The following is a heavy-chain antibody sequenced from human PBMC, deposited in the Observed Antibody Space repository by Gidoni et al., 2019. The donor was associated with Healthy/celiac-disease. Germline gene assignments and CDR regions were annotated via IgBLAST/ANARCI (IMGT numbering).Heavy chain of an antibody. CDR2: IYYSGST. CDR1: GGSISSGGYY. CDR3: ARDYSSSWDGMDV. V-gene: IGHV4-31*03. Sequence: QVQLQQSGTGLVKPSQTLSLTCTVSGGSISSGGYYWSWIRQHPGKGLEGIGYIYYSGSTYYNPSLKSRVTISVDTSKNQFSLKLSSVTAADTAVYYCARDYSSSWDGMDVWGQGTTVTVSS. J-gene: IGHJ6*02. D-gene: IGHD6-13*01.